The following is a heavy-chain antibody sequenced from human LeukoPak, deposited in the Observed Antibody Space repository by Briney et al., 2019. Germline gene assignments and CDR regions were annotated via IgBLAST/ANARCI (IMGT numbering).Heavy chain of an antibody. CDR2: ICYEGSNK. CDR1: AFTFSSDG. Sequence: GGSLRLAWAAAAFTFSSDGMHWVRQAPGKWLEWVAVICYEGSNKYYADSGKGPFTISRDNSNNTLYLQMNSLRAEDTAAYYCARDPPYYDILTGSLDYWGQGPLVTVSS. CDR3: ARDPPYYDILTGSLDY. V-gene: IGHV3-33*01. J-gene: IGHJ4*02. D-gene: IGHD3-9*01.